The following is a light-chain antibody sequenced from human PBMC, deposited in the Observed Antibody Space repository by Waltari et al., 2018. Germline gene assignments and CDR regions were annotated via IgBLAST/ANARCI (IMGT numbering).Light chain of an antibody. CDR1: QSVSSSY. J-gene: IGKJ5*01. Sequence: DIVLTQSPGTLSLSPGERATLSCRASQSVSSSYLAWYQQKPGQAPRLLIYGASSRATGIPDRFSGSGSGTDFTLTISRLEPEDFAVYYCQQYVTSPLAFGQGTRLEIK. CDR2: GAS. V-gene: IGKV3-20*01. CDR3: QQYVTSPLA.